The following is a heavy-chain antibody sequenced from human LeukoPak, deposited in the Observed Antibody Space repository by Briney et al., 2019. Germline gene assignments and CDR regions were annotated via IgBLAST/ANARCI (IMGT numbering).Heavy chain of an antibody. CDR1: GFTYSNAW. D-gene: IGHD6-13*01. J-gene: IGHJ4*02. V-gene: IGHV3-15*01. CDR3: TGVSRSSWYDY. Sequence: GGSLRLSCAVSGFTYSNAWMSCVRQAPAEGREWVGRIKSKTDGGTPDYAAPVKGRFTISRDDSKNTLYLQMNSLKTEDTAVYYCTGVSRSSWYDYWGQGTLVTVSS. CDR2: IKSKTDGGTP.